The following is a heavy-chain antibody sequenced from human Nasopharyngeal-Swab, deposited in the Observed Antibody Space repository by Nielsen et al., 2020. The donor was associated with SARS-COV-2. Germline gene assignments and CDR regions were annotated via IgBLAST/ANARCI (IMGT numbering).Heavy chain of an antibody. CDR3: ARSGPHYGMDV. CDR2: IYYSGST. J-gene: IGHJ6*02. Sequence: WIRQPPGKELEWIGYIYYSGSTNYNPSLKSRVTISVDTSKNQFSLKLSSVTAADTAVYYCARSGPHYGMDVWGQGTTVTVSS. V-gene: IGHV4-59*01.